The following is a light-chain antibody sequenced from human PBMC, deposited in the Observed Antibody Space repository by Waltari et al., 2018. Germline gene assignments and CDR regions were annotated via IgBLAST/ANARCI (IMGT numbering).Light chain of an antibody. J-gene: IGLJ2*01. Sequence: QSVLTQPPSVSAAPGQTVTISCSGSSSDIGHNYVSWYQQLPGTAPKLLIYDNNKRPSGIPDRFSGSKSGTSATLGITGLQTGDEADYYCGTWDGSLSALFGGGTKLTVL. CDR2: DNN. CDR1: SSDIGHNY. CDR3: GTWDGSLSAL. V-gene: IGLV1-51*01.